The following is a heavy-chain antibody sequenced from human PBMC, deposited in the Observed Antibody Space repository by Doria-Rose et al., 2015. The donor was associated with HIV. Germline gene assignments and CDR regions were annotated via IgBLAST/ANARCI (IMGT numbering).Heavy chain of an antibody. Sequence: QESGPVLVKSTETLTLTCAVSGVSLSSPGMGVSWIRQPPGKALEWLANIFSDDEGSYKTSLKSRLTISRGTSKSQVVLTMTDMDPVDTATYYCARIKSSRWYHKYYFDFWGQGTLVIVSA. CDR1: GVSLSSPGMG. V-gene: IGHV2-26*01. D-gene: IGHD6-13*01. CDR2: IFSDDEG. J-gene: IGHJ4*02. CDR3: ARIKSSRWYHKYYFDF.